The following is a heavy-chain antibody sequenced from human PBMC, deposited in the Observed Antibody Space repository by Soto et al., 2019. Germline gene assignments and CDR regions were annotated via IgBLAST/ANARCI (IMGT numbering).Heavy chain of an antibody. V-gene: IGHV4-34*01. Sequence: QVQLQQWGAGLLKPSETLSLTCAVYGGSFSDYSWTWIRQPPGKGLEWIGEINDSGSTNYTPSLERRVTISRDTSKKRFSLKLSSVTAADPAVYCCARGSHKLRSYDSSGIYLYVDYWGQGSLVTVSS. D-gene: IGHD3-22*01. J-gene: IGHJ4*02. CDR2: INDSGST. CDR3: ARGSHKLRSYDSSGIYLYVDY. CDR1: GGSFSDYS.